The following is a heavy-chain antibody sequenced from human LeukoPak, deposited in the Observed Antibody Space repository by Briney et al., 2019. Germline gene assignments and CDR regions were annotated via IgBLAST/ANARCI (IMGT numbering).Heavy chain of an antibody. Sequence: GGSLRLSCAASGFSFSSHAMNWVRQSPGKGLECISYISSSGRTKYYADSVKGRFTISRDNANNSLYLQMNSLRAEDTAVYYCAFERATVYYWGQGTLVTVSS. D-gene: IGHD1-26*01. CDR2: ISSSGRTK. CDR1: GFSFSSHA. CDR3: AFERATVYY. J-gene: IGHJ4*02. V-gene: IGHV3-48*03.